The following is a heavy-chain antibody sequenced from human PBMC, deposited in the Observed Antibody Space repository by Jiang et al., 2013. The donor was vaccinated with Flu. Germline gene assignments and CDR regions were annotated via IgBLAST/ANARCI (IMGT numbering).Heavy chain of an antibody. D-gene: IGHD3-22*01. CDR2: FNPSGGST. CDR1: GYTFTSHC. Sequence: LVESGAEVKKPGASVKVSCKASGYTFTSHCIHWVRQAPGQGLEWMARFNPSGGSTNYAQNFQGRVSMTRDTSTSTVYMELSSLRSEDTAVYYCARDPDDSGGYYNYFDYWGQGTLVTVSS. J-gene: IGHJ4*02. V-gene: IGHV1-46*01. CDR3: ARDPDDSGGYYNYFDY.